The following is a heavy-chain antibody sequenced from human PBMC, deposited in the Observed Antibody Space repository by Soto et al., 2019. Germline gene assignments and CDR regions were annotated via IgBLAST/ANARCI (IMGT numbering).Heavy chain of an antibody. CDR2: INHSGST. CDR1: GGSFSGYY. D-gene: IGHD5-12*01. V-gene: IGHV4-34*01. Sequence: SATLSLTCAVYGGSFSGYYWSWIRQPPGKGLEWIGEINHSGSTNYNPSLKSRVTISVDTSKNQFSLKLSSVTAADTAVYYCARKWLRLGCLDYWGQGTLVTVSS. CDR3: ARKWLRLGCLDY. J-gene: IGHJ4*02.